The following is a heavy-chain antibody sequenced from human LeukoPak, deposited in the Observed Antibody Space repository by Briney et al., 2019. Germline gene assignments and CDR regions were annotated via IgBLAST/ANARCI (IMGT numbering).Heavy chain of an antibody. CDR3: ARGYGYYYDSSGYPPVGY. CDR1: GGSISSGDYY. V-gene: IGHV4-30-4*01. CDR2: IYYSGST. D-gene: IGHD3-22*01. Sequence: SETLSLTCTVSGGSISSGDYYWSWIRQPPGKGLEWTGYIYYSGSTYYNPSLKSRVTISVDTSKNQFSLKLSSVTAADTAVYYCARGYGYYYDSSGYPPVGYWGQGTLVTVSS. J-gene: IGHJ4*02.